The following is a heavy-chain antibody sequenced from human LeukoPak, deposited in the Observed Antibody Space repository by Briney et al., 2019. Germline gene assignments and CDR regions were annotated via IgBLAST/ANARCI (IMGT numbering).Heavy chain of an antibody. CDR2: ISGSGVTT. CDR1: GFTFSNNA. CDR3: ARDARDYYDSH. J-gene: IGHJ4*02. D-gene: IGHD3-22*01. Sequence: GRSLRPSCAASGFTFSNNAMSWVRQAPGKGLEWVSAISGSGVTTYYADSVKDRFTISRDNSKNTLYLQMISLRAEDTAVYYCARDARDYYDSHWGQGTLVTVSS. V-gene: IGHV3-23*01.